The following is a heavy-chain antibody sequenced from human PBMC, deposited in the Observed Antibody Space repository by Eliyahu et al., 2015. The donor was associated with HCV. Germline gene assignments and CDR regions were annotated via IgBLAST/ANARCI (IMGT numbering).Heavy chain of an antibody. V-gene: IGHV4-59*01. Sequence: QVQLQESGPGLVRPSETLSLTCTFSGDSISSYYWSWIRQSPGKGLEWIGYIYFSGSTHYNPSLKTRVTISIDTSKNHLSLKLNSVTAADTAVYYCASTRRSDTWPKFDYWGQGALVTVSS. CDR3: ASTRRSDTWPKFDY. CDR1: GDSISSYY. J-gene: IGHJ4*02. D-gene: IGHD6-6*01. CDR2: IYFSGST.